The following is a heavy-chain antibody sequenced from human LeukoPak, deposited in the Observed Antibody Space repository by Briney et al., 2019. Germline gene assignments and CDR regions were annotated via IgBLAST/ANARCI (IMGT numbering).Heavy chain of an antibody. CDR1: GFTFDDYA. CDR2: ISWNSGYI. Sequence: PGGSLRLSCAASGFTFDDYAMHWVRQAPGKGLEWVSVISWNSGYIGYADSVKGRFTISRDNAKNSLYLQMNSLRVEDTALYYCAKDTHSSHDAFDIWGQGTMVTVSS. V-gene: IGHV3-9*01. CDR3: AKDTHSSHDAFDI. J-gene: IGHJ3*02. D-gene: IGHD3-22*01.